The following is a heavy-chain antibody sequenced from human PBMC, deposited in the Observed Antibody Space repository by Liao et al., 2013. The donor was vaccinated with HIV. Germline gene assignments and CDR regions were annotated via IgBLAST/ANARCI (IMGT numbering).Heavy chain of an antibody. V-gene: IGHV4-61*02. CDR2: IYSTEST. CDR1: GGSISRGSYY. D-gene: IGHD3-3*01. Sequence: QVQLQESGPGLVKPSQTLSLTCTVSGGSISRGSYYWSWIRQPAGKGLEWIGRIYSTESTNYNPSLKSRVTISVDTSKNQFSLRLRSVTAADTAVYYCARDKGDLWSGYKDAFDIWGQGTMVTVSS. J-gene: IGHJ3*02. CDR3: ARDKGDLWSGYKDAFDI.